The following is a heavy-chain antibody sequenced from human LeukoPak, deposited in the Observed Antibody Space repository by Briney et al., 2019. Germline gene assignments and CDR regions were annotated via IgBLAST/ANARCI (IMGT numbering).Heavy chain of an antibody. CDR1: GFTFDDYG. CDR3: ARAQPVGYDSSGYYTPPLD. Sequence: GGSLRLSCAASGFTFDDYGMSWVRQAPGKGLEWVSGINWNGGSTGYADSVKGRFTISRDNAKNSLYLQMNSLRAEDTALYYCARAQPVGYDSSGYYTPPLDWGPGTLVTVSS. V-gene: IGHV3-20*04. D-gene: IGHD3-22*01. CDR2: INWNGGST. J-gene: IGHJ4*02.